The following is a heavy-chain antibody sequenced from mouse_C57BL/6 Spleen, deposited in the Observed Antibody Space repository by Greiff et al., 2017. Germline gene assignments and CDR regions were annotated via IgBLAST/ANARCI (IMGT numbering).Heavy chain of an antibody. CDR2: IDPETGGT. CDR1: GYTFTDYE. V-gene: IGHV1-15*01. J-gene: IGHJ3*01. Sequence: VQLQESGAELVRPGASVTLSCKASGYTFTDYEMHWVKQTPVHGLEWIGAIDPETGGTAYNQKFKGKAILTADKSSSTAYMELRSLTSEDSAVYYCTTAAFAYWGQGTLVTVSA. D-gene: IGHD6-1*01. CDR3: TTAAFAY.